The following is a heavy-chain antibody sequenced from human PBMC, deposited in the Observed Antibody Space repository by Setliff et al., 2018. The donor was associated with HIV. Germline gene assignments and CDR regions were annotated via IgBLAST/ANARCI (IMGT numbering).Heavy chain of an antibody. Sequence: ASVKVSCKASGYTFINYAMNWVRQAPGQGLEWMGWINTLTGSPTYAQAFTGRFVFSVDTSVTTAYLQISGLKADDTAVYYCARDHGFPPWPSHSSGSMDYWGQGTLVTVSS. D-gene: IGHD6-19*01. CDR3: ARDHGFPPWPSHSSGSMDY. CDR1: GYTFINYA. J-gene: IGHJ4*02. CDR2: INTLTGSP. V-gene: IGHV7-4-1*02.